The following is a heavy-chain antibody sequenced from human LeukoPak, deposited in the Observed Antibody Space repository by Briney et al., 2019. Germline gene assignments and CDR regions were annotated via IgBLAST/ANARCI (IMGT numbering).Heavy chain of an antibody. CDR1: GFSLNTRGVG. J-gene: IGHJ4*02. Sequence: SGPTLVNPTQTLTLTCTFSGFSLNTRGVGVGWIRQPPGRALEWLALIYWDDDRRYSPSLKSRLTITKDTSKNQVVLTMTNMDPVDTATYFCAHRKNYYDSSVFDNWGQGTLVTASS. V-gene: IGHV2-5*02. CDR3: AHRKNYYDSSVFDN. CDR2: IYWDDDR. D-gene: IGHD3-22*01.